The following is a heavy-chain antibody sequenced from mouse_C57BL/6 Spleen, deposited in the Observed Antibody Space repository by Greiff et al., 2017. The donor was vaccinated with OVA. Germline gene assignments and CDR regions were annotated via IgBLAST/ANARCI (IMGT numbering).Heavy chain of an antibody. J-gene: IGHJ4*01. CDR1: GYSITSGYD. V-gene: IGHV3-1*01. CDR2: ISYSGST. Sequence: EVKLQESGPGMVKPSQSLSLTCTVTGYSITSGYDWHWIRHFPGNKLEWMGYISYSGSTNYNPSLKSRISITHDTSKNHFFLKLNSVTTEDTATYYCARDSSGNYAMDYWGQGTSVTVSS. CDR3: ARDSSGNYAMDY. D-gene: IGHD3-2*02.